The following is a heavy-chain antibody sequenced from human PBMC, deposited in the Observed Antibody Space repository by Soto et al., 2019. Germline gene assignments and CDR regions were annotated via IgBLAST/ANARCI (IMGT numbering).Heavy chain of an antibody. V-gene: IGHV3-30-3*01. CDR2: ISYDGSNK. CDR3: ARDPVATITYYYYGMDV. CDR1: GFTFSSYA. Sequence: QVQLVESGGGVVQPGRSLRLSCAASGFTFSSYAMHWVRQAPGKGLEWVAVISYDGSNKYYADSVKGRFTISRDNSKNTLYLQMNSLRAEDTAVYYCARDPVATITYYYYGMDVWGQGPTVTVSS. D-gene: IGHD5-12*01. J-gene: IGHJ6*02.